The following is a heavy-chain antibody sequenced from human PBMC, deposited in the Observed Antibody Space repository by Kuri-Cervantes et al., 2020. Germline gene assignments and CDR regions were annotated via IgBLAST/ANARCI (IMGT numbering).Heavy chain of an antibody. J-gene: IGHJ4*02. CDR3: VRHYSGSGYHSHFGY. CDR2: IHHSGSA. D-gene: IGHD3-22*01. CDR1: SFSIRTDFY. V-gene: IGHV4-38-2*02. Sequence: SETLSLTCIVSSFSIRTDFYWGWIRQPPGKGLEWIGSIHHSGSAYYTPSLKSRVTMSVDTSMNRFSLNLTSVTAADTAVYYCVRHYSGSGYHSHFGYWGQGTLVTVSS.